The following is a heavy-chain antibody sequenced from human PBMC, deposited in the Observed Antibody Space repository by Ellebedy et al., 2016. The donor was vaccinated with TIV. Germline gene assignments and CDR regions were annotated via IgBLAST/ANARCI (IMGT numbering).Heavy chain of an antibody. J-gene: IGHJ3*02. D-gene: IGHD5-24*01. CDR3: ANGAYDI. CDR2: ISSSGTTI. V-gene: IGHV3-48*04. CDR1: GFTFRNNS. Sequence: GESLKISCAASGFTFRNNSMNWVCQAPGKGLEWVSYISSSGTTIYYADSVKGRFTISRDNAKISLYLQMNSLTADDTAVYYCANGAYDIWGQGTMVTVSS.